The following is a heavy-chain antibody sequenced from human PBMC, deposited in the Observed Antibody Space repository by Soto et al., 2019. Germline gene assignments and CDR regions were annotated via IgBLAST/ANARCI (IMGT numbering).Heavy chain of an antibody. CDR2: ISWNSGSI. CDR1: GFTFDDYA. V-gene: IGHV3-9*01. CDR3: AKAAYYYDSSGYYTFDY. Sequence: PGGSLRLSCAASGFTFDDYAMHWVRQAPGKGLEWVSGISWNSGSIGYADSVKGRFTISRDNAKNSLYLQMNSLRAEDTALYYCAKAAYYYDSSGYYTFDYWGQGTLVTVSS. J-gene: IGHJ4*02. D-gene: IGHD3-22*01.